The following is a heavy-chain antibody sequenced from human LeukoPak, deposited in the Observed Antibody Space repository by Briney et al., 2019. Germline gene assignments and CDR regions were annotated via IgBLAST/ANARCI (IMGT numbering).Heavy chain of an antibody. Sequence: PGGSLRLSCEVFGFTFNNYAMNWVRQAPGKGLEWVSLISGSGVSTYYADSVKGRFTLSRDTSKNTLYLHMSSLRAEDTALYYCAKGRPSAVSPWDSWGQGTLVTVSP. J-gene: IGHJ4*02. CDR2: ISGSGVST. CDR1: GFTFNNYA. CDR3: AKGRPSAVSPWDS. V-gene: IGHV3-23*01. D-gene: IGHD6-13*01.